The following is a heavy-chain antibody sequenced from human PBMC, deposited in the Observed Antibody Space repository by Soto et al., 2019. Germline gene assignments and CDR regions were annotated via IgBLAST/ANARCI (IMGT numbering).Heavy chain of an antibody. CDR1: GGSISSYY. Sequence: SETLSLTCTVSGGSISSYYWSWIRQPPGKGLEWIGYIYYSGSTNYNPSLKSRVTISVDTSKNQFSRKLSSVTAADTAVYYCARSSRVPRVVEGPFIAAAGIPPLPYYYGMDVWGQGTTVTVSS. D-gene: IGHD6-13*01. V-gene: IGHV4-59*01. J-gene: IGHJ6*02. CDR3: ARSSRVPRVVEGPFIAAAGIPPLPYYYGMDV. CDR2: IYYSGST.